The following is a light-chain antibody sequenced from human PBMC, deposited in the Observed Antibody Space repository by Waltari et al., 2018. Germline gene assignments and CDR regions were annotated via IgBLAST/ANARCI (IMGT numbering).Light chain of an antibody. CDR1: NIGGET. Sequence: SYVLTQPPSVSVAPGQTARITCGGNNIGGETGNWYQQKPGQAPILVVYDDSDRPSGVPERFSGSKSGNTATLTISRVEAGDEAAYHCQVWDRTNKYFVFGGGTKMTVL. CDR3: QVWDRTNKYFV. CDR2: DDS. V-gene: IGLV3-21*02. J-gene: IGLJ2*01.